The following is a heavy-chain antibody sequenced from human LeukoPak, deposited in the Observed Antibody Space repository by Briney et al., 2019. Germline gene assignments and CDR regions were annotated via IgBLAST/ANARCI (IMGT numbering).Heavy chain of an antibody. V-gene: IGHV4-30-2*01. CDR1: GGSISSGGYS. J-gene: IGHJ4*02. Sequence: PSQTLSLTCAVSGGSISSGGYSWSWIRQPPGKGLEWIGYIYHSGSTYYNPSLKSRVTISVDRSKNQFSLKLSSVTAADTAVYYCASFLRRPGSTHYYFDYWGQGTLVTVSS. CDR3: ASFLRRPGSTHYYFDY. D-gene: IGHD6-25*01. CDR2: IYHSGST.